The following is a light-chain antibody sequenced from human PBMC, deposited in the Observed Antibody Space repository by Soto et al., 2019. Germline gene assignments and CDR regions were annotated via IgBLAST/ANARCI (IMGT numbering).Light chain of an antibody. V-gene: IGKV1-5*01. Sequence: DIQMTQSPSTLSASVGDRVTITCRASQSISSWLAWYQQKPGKATKLLIYDASSLESGVPSRFSGSGSGTEFTLTTSSLQPDDFATYYCQQYNSYSMYTFGQGTKLEIK. CDR1: QSISSW. CDR2: DAS. CDR3: QQYNSYSMYT. J-gene: IGKJ2*01.